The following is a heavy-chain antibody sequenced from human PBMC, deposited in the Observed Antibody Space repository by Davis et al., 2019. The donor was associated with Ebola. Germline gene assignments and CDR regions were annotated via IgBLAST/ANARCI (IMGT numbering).Heavy chain of an antibody. J-gene: IGHJ5*02. CDR1: GFTFSSYA. Sequence: GESLKISCAASGFTFSSYAMSWVRQAPGKGLEWVANIRQDGIEKFYVDSVKGRFTISRDNGKKSVYLQMNSLRAEDTAVYYCVRDTSGWYPLFNWFDPWGQGTLVTVSS. CDR3: VRDTSGWYPLFNWFDP. V-gene: IGHV3-7*03. CDR2: IRQDGIEK. D-gene: IGHD6-13*01.